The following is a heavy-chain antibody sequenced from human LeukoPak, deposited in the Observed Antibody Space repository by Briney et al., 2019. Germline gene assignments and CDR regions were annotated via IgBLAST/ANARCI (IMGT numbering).Heavy chain of an antibody. CDR3: TTDYYDSSGYSDY. CDR1: EFSFGRYW. Sequence: GGSLKLSCVASEFSFGRYWMTWVRQAPGKGLEWVGRIKSKTDGGTTDYAAPVKGRFTISRDDSKNTLYLQMNSLKTEDTAVYYCTTDYYDSSGYSDYWGQGTLVTVSS. CDR2: IKSKTDGGTT. V-gene: IGHV3-15*01. D-gene: IGHD3-22*01. J-gene: IGHJ4*02.